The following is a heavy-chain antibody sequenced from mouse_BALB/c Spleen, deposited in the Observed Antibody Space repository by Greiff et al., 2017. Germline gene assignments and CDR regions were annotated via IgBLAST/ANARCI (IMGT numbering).Heavy chain of an antibody. CDR2: IWRGGST. J-gene: IGHJ4*01. CDR3: AKNYLSYYGYAMDY. Sequence: VQLQQSGPSLVQPSQSLSITCTVSGFSLTSYGVHWVRQSPGKGLEWLGVIWRGGSTDYNAAFMSRLSITKDNSKSQVFFKMNSLQADDTAIYYCAKNYLSYYGYAMDYWGQGTSVTVSS. CDR1: GFSLTSYG. D-gene: IGHD1-1*01. V-gene: IGHV2-5-1*01.